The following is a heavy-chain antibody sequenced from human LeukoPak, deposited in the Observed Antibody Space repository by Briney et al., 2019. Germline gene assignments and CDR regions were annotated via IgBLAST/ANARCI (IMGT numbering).Heavy chain of an antibody. J-gene: IGHJ4*02. V-gene: IGHV3-9*01. CDR2: ISWNSGSI. CDR1: GFTFDDYA. CDR3: ASRSSVAASGPG. Sequence: GGSLRLSCAASGFTFDDYAMHWVRQAPGKGLEWVSGISWNSGSIGYADSVKGRFTISRDNAKNSLYLQMSSLRAEDTALYYCASRSSVAASGPGWGQGPLVTVSS. D-gene: IGHD2-15*01.